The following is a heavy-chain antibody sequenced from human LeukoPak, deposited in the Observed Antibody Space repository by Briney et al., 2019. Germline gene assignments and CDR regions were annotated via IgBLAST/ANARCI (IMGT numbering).Heavy chain of an antibody. CDR2: INPSGGST. Sequence: ASVKVSCKASGYTFTSYYMHWVRQAPGQGLEWMGIINPSGGSTSYAQKFQGRVTMTRDTSTSTVYMELSSLRSEGTAVYYCATVESRLRDHYYFDYWGQGTLVTVSS. CDR3: ATVESRLRDHYYFDY. J-gene: IGHJ4*02. D-gene: IGHD5-12*01. CDR1: GYTFTSYY. V-gene: IGHV1-46*01.